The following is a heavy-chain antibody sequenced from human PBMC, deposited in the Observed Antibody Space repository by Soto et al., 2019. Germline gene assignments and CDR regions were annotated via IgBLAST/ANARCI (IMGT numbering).Heavy chain of an antibody. CDR2: IWYDGSDK. D-gene: IGHD3-16*01. CDR3: AFGNLSYYFDY. Sequence: GGSLRLSCVASGFAFSTFGMHWVRQAPGKGLEWVAIIWYDGSDKYYGDSVKGRFTISRDNSKNTLFLQMNSLRAEDTAVYHCAFGNLSYYFDYWGQGTPVTVSS. CDR1: GFAFSTFG. V-gene: IGHV3-33*01. J-gene: IGHJ4*02.